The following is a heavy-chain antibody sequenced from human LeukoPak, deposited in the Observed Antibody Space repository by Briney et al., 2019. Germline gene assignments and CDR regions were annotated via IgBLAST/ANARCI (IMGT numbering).Heavy chain of an antibody. V-gene: IGHV3-66*01. CDR3: ASGAEGITYYYYYYGMDV. Sequence: GGSLRLSCAASGFTVSSNYMSWVRQAPGKGLEWVSVIYSGGSTYYADSVKSRFTISRDNSKNTLYLQMNSLRAEDTAVYYCASGAEGITYYYYYYGMDVWGQGTTVTVSS. CDR2: IYSGGST. J-gene: IGHJ6*02. CDR1: GFTVSSNY. D-gene: IGHD1-14*01.